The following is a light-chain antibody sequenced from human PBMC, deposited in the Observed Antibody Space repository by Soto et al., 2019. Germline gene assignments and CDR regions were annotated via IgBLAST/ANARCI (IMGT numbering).Light chain of an antibody. J-gene: IGKJ5*01. CDR3: QQYGGSPIT. CDR1: QSVTNSF. Sequence: NILAPASVPPSFFPGERATLSCRASQSVTNSFLAWYQQKPGQAPRLLIYGASRRATGIPDRFTGSGSGTDFTLTISRLEPEDFALYYCQQYGGSPITFGQGTRLEIK. V-gene: IGKV3-20*01. CDR2: GAS.